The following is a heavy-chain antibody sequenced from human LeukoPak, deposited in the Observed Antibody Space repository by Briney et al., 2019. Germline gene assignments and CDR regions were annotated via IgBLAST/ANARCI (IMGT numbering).Heavy chain of an antibody. CDR2: ISSSSSYI. CDR3: ARGRLAGYSSSSDFDY. Sequence: PGGSLRLSCAASGFTFNSYTMNWVRQAPGKGLEWVSSISSSSSYIYDADSVEGRFTISRDNAKNSLYLQMNSLRAGDTAVYYCARGRLAGYSSSSDFDYWGQGTLVTVPS. V-gene: IGHV3-21*01. CDR1: GFTFNSYT. D-gene: IGHD6-13*01. J-gene: IGHJ4*02.